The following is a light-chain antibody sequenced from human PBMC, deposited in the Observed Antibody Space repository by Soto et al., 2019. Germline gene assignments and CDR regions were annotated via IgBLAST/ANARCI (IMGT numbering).Light chain of an antibody. CDR3: CSYAGSSTLYV. V-gene: IGLV2-23*02. CDR1: STDVGTYNL. CDR2: EVS. Sequence: QSVLTQPASLSGSPGQSITISCTGTSTDVGTYNLVSWYQQHPGEAPKFMIYEVSKRPSGVSNRFSGSKSGNTASLTISGLQAEDEADYYCCSYAGSSTLYVFGTGTKVTVL. J-gene: IGLJ1*01.